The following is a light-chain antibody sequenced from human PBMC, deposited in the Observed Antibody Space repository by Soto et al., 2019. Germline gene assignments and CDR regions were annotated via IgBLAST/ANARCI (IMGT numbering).Light chain of an antibody. J-gene: IGKJ5*01. CDR3: QQHGRSPIT. CDR2: GAS. V-gene: IGKV3-20*01. Sequence: IVLTPFPSTLFLYTGETATLHCRASQSVSSYLAWYQQKPGQPPRIIIFGASGRATGIPDRFSGSGSGTDFTLTISRLEPEDSAVYYCQQHGRSPITFGQRTRLE. CDR1: QSVSSY.